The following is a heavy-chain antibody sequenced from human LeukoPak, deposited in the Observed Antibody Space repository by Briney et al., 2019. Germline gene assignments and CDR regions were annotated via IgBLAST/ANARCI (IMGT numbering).Heavy chain of an antibody. V-gene: IGHV4-59*01. CDR2: VYYDGST. CDR3: LRGAGYYIQAV. D-gene: IGHD3-22*01. Sequence: PSETLSLTCRVPVGCIVNYYGRWIRQPPGKGLEWIGYVYYDGSTSYNPSLKSRVTISLDTSKNQFSLRLSSVTAADMAFYYCLRGAGYYIQAVWGRGTLVTVSS. CDR1: VGCIVNYY. J-gene: IGHJ2*01.